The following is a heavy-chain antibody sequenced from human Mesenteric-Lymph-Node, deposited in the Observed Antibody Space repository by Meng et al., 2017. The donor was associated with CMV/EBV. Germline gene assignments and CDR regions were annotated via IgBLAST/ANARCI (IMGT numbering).Heavy chain of an antibody. CDR3: ARDRSSSWFDAFDI. V-gene: IGHV3-9*01. J-gene: IGHJ3*02. D-gene: IGHD6-13*01. CDR2: ISWNSGSI. Sequence: GGSLRLSCAASGFTFDDYAMHWVRQAPGKGLEWVSGISWNSGSIGYADSVKGRFTISRDNAKNSLYLQMNSLRAEDTAVYYCARDRSSSWFDAFDIWGQGTMVTVSS. CDR1: GFTFDDYA.